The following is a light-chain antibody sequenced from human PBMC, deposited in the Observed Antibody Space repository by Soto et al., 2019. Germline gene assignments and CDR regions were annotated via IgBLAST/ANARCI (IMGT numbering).Light chain of an antibody. CDR1: QSVASNC. Sequence: EIVLTPSPGTLSLSPGERATLSCRASQSVASNCLAWYHQKPGQAPRLLIYSASSRANGIPVRFSGSGSGTDFTLTVSRLEPEDFAVYYCQNSGSSPLTFGQGTTVEI. CDR3: QNSGSSPLT. CDR2: SAS. J-gene: IGKJ1*01. V-gene: IGKV3-20*01.